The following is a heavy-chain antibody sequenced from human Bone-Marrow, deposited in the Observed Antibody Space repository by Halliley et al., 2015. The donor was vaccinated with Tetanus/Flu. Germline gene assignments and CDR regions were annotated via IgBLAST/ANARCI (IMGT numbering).Heavy chain of an antibody. CDR3: ARDVGLIGSDWYGESWFDT. V-gene: IGHV3-7*01. CDR2: IKPDGSE. CDR1: GFTFSNYW. J-gene: IGHJ5*02. D-gene: IGHD6-19*01. Sequence: SLRLSCAASGFTFSNYWMTWVRQAPGKGLEWVANIKPDGSEYYLDSVKGRFSISRDNAKNSVYLEINSLRAEDTAVYYCARDVGLIGSDWYGESWFDTWGQGTLVTVAS.